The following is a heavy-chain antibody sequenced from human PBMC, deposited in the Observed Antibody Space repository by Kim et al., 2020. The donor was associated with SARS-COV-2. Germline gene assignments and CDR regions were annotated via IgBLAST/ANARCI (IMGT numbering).Heavy chain of an antibody. V-gene: IGHV3-21*01. CDR2: ISSNSKFV. CDR3: ARRSGAERLDDY. CDR1: GFTFTSSD. J-gene: IGHJ4*02. D-gene: IGHD3-10*01. Sequence: GGSLRLSCAAAGFTFTSSDMSWFRQAPGKGPEWVSSISSNSKFVYYGDSLRGRFTVSRDNAKNSLYLQMNSLTVEDTAVYYCARRSGAERLDDYWGRGALVTVSS.